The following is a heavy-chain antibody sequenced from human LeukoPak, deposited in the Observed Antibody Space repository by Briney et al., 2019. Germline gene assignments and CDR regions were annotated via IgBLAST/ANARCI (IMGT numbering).Heavy chain of an antibody. CDR1: GYTFTSYD. D-gene: IGHD2-15*01. Sequence: ASVKVSCKASGYTFTSYDINWVRQATGQGLEWMGWMNPNSGNTGYAQKFQGRVTMTRNTSISTAYMELSSLRSEDTAVYYYARKDCSGGSCPPEYYYYYGMDVWGQGTTVTVSS. J-gene: IGHJ6*02. CDR2: MNPNSGNT. CDR3: ARKDCSGGSCPPEYYYYYGMDV. V-gene: IGHV1-8*01.